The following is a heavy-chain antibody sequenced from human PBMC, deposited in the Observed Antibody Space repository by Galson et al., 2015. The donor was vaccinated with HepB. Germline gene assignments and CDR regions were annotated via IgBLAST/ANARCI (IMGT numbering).Heavy chain of an antibody. CDR2: ISPYNRDT. J-gene: IGHJ5*02. V-gene: IGHV1-18*01. D-gene: IGHD2-2*01. CDR3: ARGASTPYCSSTRCYLWFDP. CDR1: GYTFSTYS. Sequence: KVSCKASGYTFSTYSITWVRQAPGQGLEWMGWISPYNRDTNSARKFQGRVTMTTDTFTSTAYMELRSLRSDDTAVYYCARGASTPYCSSTRCYLWFDPWGQGTLVTVSS.